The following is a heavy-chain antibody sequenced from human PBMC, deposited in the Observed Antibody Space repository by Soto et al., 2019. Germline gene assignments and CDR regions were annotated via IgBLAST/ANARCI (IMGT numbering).Heavy chain of an antibody. CDR3: ARCFVATPDYGMDV. Sequence: QVQLVQSGAEVKKPGSSVKVSCKASGGTFSSYAISWVRQAPGQGLEWMGGIIPIVGTANYAQKFQGRVTITADESTSTAYMERSSLRAEDTAVYYCARCFVATPDYGMDVWGQGTTVTVSS. D-gene: IGHD5-12*01. CDR1: GGTFSSYA. J-gene: IGHJ6*02. CDR2: IIPIVGTA. V-gene: IGHV1-69*01.